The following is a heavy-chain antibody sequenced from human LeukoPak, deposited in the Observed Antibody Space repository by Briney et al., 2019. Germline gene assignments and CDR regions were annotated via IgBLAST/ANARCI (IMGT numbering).Heavy chain of an antibody. J-gene: IGHJ3*02. V-gene: IGHV4-39*07. D-gene: IGHD5-18*01. CDR2: IYYSGST. CDR1: GGSISSSSYY. CDR3: AREVDTAMVNHAFDI. Sequence: ASETLSLTCTVSGGSISSSSYYWGWIRQPPGKGLEWIGSIYYSGSTYYNPSLKSRVTISVDTSKNQFSLKLSSVTAADTAVYYCAREVDTAMVNHAFDIWGQGTMVTVSS.